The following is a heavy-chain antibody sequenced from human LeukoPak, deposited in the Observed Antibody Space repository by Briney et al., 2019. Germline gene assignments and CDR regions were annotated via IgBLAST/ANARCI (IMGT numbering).Heavy chain of an antibody. D-gene: IGHD3-10*01. CDR2: IYYSGTT. CDR1: GASISSCCHY. CDR3: ARHDYNSGSPNINWFDP. J-gene: IGHJ5*02. V-gene: IGHV4-39*01. Sequence: PSETPSLTCIVSGASISSCCHYWGWIRQPPGMGLGWIGSIYYSGTTYYNPSLKSRVTISVDTSKNQFSLKLSFVTAADTAMYFCARHDYNSGSPNINWFDPWGQGTLVTVSS.